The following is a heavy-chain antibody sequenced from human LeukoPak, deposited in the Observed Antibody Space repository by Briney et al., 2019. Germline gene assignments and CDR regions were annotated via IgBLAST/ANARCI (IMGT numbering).Heavy chain of an antibody. J-gene: IGHJ4*02. D-gene: IGHD2-8*01. CDR1: GYTFTGYY. CDR3: ARNGVQYDFDY. V-gene: IGHV1-2*06. CDR2: INPNSGGT. Sequence: ASVKVSCKASGYTFTGYYMHWVRQAPGQGLEWMGRINPNSGGTNYAQKLQGRVTMATDTSTSTAYMELRSLRSDDTAVYYCARNGVQYDFDYWGQGTLVTVSS.